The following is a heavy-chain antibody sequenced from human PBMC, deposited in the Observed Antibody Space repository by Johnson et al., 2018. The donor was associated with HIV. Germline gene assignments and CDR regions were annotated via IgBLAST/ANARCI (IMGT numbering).Heavy chain of an antibody. J-gene: IGHJ3*02. Sequence: QVQLVESGGGVVQPGRSLRLSCAASGFTFSIYGMHWVRQAPGKGLEWVAFIRYDGSNKYYADSVKGRFTISRDNSKNTLYLQMKSLRPEDTSIYYCAKDDNLGVWYSDAFDIWGQGTMVTVSS. CDR3: AKDDNLGVWYSDAFDI. CDR1: GFTFSIYG. V-gene: IGHV3-30*02. D-gene: IGHD6-19*01. CDR2: IRYDGSNK.